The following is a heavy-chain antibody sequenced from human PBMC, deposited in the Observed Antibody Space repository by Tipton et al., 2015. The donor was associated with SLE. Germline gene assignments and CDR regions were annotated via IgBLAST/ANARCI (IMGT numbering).Heavy chain of an antibody. V-gene: IGHV4-39*07. D-gene: IGHD3-3*02. CDR3: ARDGGSISTY. J-gene: IGHJ4*02. CDR1: GDSISSSSYY. CDR2: FYYSGNT. Sequence: LRLSCTVSGDSISSSSYYWGWIRQPPGKGLEWIGTFYYSGNTYYNPSLKSRVTISVDTSKNQFSLKVTSVRAADTAVYYCARDGGSISTYWGQGILVTVSS.